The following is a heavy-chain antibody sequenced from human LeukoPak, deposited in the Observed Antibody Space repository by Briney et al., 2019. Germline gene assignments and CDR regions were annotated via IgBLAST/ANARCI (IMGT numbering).Heavy chain of an antibody. V-gene: IGHV4-34*01. CDR3: ASGIGFGLSPDAFDI. CDR2: SSHSGST. Sequence: PSETLSLTCAVYDGSLSGYYWNWIRQPPGKGLEWIGESSHSGSTNYNPSLKSRVTISVDTSKKQFSLKLSSVTAADTAVYYCASGIGFGLSPDAFDIWGQGTMVTVSS. J-gene: IGHJ3*02. D-gene: IGHD2/OR15-2a*01. CDR1: DGSLSGYY.